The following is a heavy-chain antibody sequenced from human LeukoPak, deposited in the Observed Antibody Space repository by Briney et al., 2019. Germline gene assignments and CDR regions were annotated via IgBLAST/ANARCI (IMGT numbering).Heavy chain of an antibody. Sequence: GGSLKLSCAASGFPFSSYFMNWVRQAPGKGLEWVSSISGSSSYIYDADSVKGRFTISRDNSKNTLYLQMNSLRAEDTAVYYCVHHCSSTCCPIDYWGQGTLVTVSS. CDR1: GFPFSSYF. V-gene: IGHV3-21*01. CDR2: ISGSSSYI. D-gene: IGHD2-2*01. CDR3: VHHCSSTCCPIDY. J-gene: IGHJ4*02.